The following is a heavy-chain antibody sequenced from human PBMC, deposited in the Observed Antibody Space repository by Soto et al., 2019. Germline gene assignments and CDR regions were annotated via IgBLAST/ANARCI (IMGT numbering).Heavy chain of an antibody. V-gene: IGHV3-30*18. Sequence: PGGSLRLSCAASGFTFSSYGMHWVRQAPGKGLEWVAVISYDGSNKYYADSVKGRFTISRDNSKNTLYLQINSLRAEDTAVYYCAKDQHSSSWYDYWGQGTLVTVSS. CDR3: AKDQHSSSWYDY. D-gene: IGHD6-13*01. CDR1: GFTFSSYG. J-gene: IGHJ4*02. CDR2: ISYDGSNK.